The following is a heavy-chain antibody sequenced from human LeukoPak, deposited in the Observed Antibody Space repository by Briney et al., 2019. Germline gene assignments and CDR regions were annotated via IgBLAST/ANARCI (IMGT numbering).Heavy chain of an antibody. Sequence: PGGSLRHSCAASGFTSNDYAMNWVRPALQKGLEWVSSISGGGETTYYADSAKGRFTISRDNSQNTLYLQMNSLRAEDTAVYYCARDYADYVGYFFFDYWGQGTLVTVSS. CDR1: GFTSNDYA. CDR3: ARDYADYVGYFFFDY. V-gene: IGHV3-23*01. J-gene: IGHJ4*02. CDR2: ISGGGETT. D-gene: IGHD4-17*01.